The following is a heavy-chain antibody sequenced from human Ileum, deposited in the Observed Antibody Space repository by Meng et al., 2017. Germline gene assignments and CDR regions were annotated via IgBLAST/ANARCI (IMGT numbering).Heavy chain of an antibody. CDR1: GDSVPNNNAA. J-gene: IGHJ4*02. CDR3: SRGPIFGSGSYFDY. V-gene: IGHV6-1*01. D-gene: IGHD3-10*01. CDR2: TYYRSKWYY. Sequence: SQTLSLTCAISGDSVPNNNAAWNWIRQSPSRGLEWLGRTYYRSKWYYDYAESVKSRITINADTSKNQFSLQLNSVTPEDTAVYYCSRGPIFGSGSYFDYWGQGTLVTVSS.